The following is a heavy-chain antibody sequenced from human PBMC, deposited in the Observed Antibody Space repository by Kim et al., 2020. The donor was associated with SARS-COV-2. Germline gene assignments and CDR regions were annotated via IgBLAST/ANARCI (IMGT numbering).Heavy chain of an antibody. CDR2: ISSSSSYI. V-gene: IGHV3-21*01. CDR1: GFTFSSYS. Sequence: GGSLRLSCAASGFTFSSYSMNWVRQAPGKGLEWVSSISSSSSYIYYADSVKGRFTISRANAKNTLYLQMNSLRAEDKAVYYCARDPHEARYDILSGYYPYYFDYWGEGTLVTVSS. D-gene: IGHD3-9*01. J-gene: IGHJ4*02. CDR3: ARDPHEARYDILSGYYPYYFDY.